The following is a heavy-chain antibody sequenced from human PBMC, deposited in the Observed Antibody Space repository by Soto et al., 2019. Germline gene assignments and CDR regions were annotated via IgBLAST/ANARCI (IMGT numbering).Heavy chain of an antibody. CDR2: IRSKVNSYAT. D-gene: IGHD1-26*01. V-gene: IGHV3-73*02. CDR3: TRRGTDRWDSGIGY. J-gene: IGHJ4*02. Sequence: EVQLVESGGGLVQSGGSLKLSCAASGFTFSGSSMQWVRQASGKGLEWVGRIRSKVNSYATAYAASVEGRFIISRDDSKSTTYLQMNSLKTEDTAVYYCTRRGTDRWDSGIGYWGQGTLVTVSS. CDR1: GFTFSGSS.